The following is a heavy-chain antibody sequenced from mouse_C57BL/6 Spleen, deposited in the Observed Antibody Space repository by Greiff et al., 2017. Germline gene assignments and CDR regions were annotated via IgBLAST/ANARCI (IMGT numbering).Heavy chain of an antibody. J-gene: IGHJ4*01. Sequence: EVQLVESGPGLVKPSQSLSLTCSVTGYSITSGYYWNWIRQFPGNKLEWMGYISYDGSNNYNPSLKNRISITRDTSKNQFFLKLNSVTTEDTATYYCARYSNSGNAMDYWGQGTSVTVSS. CDR2: ISYDGSN. CDR1: GYSITSGYY. V-gene: IGHV3-6*01. D-gene: IGHD2-5*01. CDR3: ARYSNSGNAMDY.